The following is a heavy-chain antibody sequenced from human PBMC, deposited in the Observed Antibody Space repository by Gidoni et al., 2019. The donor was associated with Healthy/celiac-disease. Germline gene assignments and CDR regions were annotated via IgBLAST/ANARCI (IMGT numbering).Heavy chain of an antibody. CDR3: ARHWGDYGAPGYGMDV. D-gene: IGHD4-17*01. Sequence: QLQLQESGPGLVKPSETLSLPCPVSGGSISSSSYYWGWIRQPPGKGLEWIGSIYYSGSTYYNPSLKSRVTISVDTSKNQFSLKLSSVTAADTAVYYCARHWGDYGAPGYGMDVWGQGTTVTVSS. J-gene: IGHJ6*02. V-gene: IGHV4-39*01. CDR2: IYYSGST. CDR1: GGSISSSSYY.